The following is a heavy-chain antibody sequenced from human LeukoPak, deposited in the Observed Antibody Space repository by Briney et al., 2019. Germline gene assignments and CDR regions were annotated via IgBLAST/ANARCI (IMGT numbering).Heavy chain of an antibody. CDR2: VDTSGRT. CDR1: GGSISGYY. CDR3: ARHWSHSVAQFGRYYWFDP. Sequence: PSGTLSLTCTVSGGSISGYYWSWIRQPAGKGLEWIGHVDTSGRTNYNSSLMSRVTMSVDTSKNQFSLRLTSVTAADTAVYYCARHWSHSVAQFGRYYWFDPWGQGTLVTVSS. J-gene: IGHJ5*02. V-gene: IGHV4-4*07. D-gene: IGHD2-15*01.